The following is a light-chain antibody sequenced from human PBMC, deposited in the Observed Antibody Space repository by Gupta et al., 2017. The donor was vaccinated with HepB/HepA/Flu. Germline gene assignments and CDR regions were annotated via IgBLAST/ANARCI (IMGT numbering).Light chain of an antibody. Sequence: EIVLTQSPATLSLSPGERATLSCRASQSVSSYLAWYQQKPGQAPRLLIYDASNRATGIPDRFSGSGSGTDFTLTSSSLEPEDFAVYYWQQRSSLFTFGHGTKVDIK. V-gene: IGKV3-11*01. CDR2: DAS. CDR1: QSVSSY. CDR3: QQRSSLFT. J-gene: IGKJ3*01.